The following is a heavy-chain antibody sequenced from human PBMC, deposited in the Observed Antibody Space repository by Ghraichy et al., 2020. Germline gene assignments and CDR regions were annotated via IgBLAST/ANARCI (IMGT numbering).Heavy chain of an antibody. CDR3: ARDLVYCAAHSCKDY. J-gene: IGHJ4*02. CDR2: ISYDGTND. Sequence: GGSLRLSCEASGFIFNTYTMHWVRQGPGKGLEWVAVISYDGTNDYYADSVKGRFTISRDNSKNTLFLQMNSLRADDTGVYYCARDLVYCAAHSCKDYWGQGTLVTVSS. D-gene: IGHD2-8*02. V-gene: IGHV3-30-3*01. CDR1: GFIFNTYT.